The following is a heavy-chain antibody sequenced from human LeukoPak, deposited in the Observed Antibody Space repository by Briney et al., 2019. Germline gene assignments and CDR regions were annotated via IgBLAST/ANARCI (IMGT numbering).Heavy chain of an antibody. D-gene: IGHD3-3*01. J-gene: IGHJ5*02. CDR3: ARSITIFGVVIDNWFDP. CDR2: IIPIFGTA. V-gene: IGHV1-69*05. CDR1: GGTFSSYA. Sequence: SVKVSCKASGGTFSSYAISWVRQAPGQGLEWMGGIIPIFGTANYARKFQGRVTITTDESTSTAYMELSSLRSEDTAVYYCARSITIFGVVIDNWFDPWGQGTLVTVSS.